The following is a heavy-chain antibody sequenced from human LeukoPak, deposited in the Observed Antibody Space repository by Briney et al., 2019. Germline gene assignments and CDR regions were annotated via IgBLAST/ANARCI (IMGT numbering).Heavy chain of an antibody. CDR2: INPNSGGT. Sequence: WASVKVSCKASGYTFTGYYMHWVRQAPGQGLEWMGWINPNSGGTNYAQKLQGRVTMTTDTSTSTAYMELRSLRSDDTAVYYCARFLDDFWSGYPHIDYWGQGTLVTVSS. J-gene: IGHJ4*02. V-gene: IGHV1-2*02. CDR3: ARFLDDFWSGYPHIDY. D-gene: IGHD3-3*01. CDR1: GYTFTGYY.